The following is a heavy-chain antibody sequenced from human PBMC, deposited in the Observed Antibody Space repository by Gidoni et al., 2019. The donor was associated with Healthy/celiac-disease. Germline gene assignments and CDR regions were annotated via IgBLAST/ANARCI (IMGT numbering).Heavy chain of an antibody. CDR1: GFTFSSYG. J-gene: IGHJ6*02. CDR3: AKGSRGSSWYMCMDV. Sequence: QVQLVESGGGVVQPGRSLRLSCAASGFTFSSYGMHWVRQAPGKGLGWVAVISYDGSNKYYADSVKGRFTISRDNSKNTLYLQMNSLRAEDTAVYYCAKGSRGSSWYMCMDVWGQGTTVTVSS. V-gene: IGHV3-30*18. D-gene: IGHD6-13*01. CDR2: ISYDGSNK.